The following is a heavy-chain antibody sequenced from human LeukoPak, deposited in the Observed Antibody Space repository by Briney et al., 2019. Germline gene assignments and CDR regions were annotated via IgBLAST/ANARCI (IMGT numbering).Heavy chain of an antibody. J-gene: IGHJ4*02. CDR1: GASISSSTYY. D-gene: IGHD3-22*01. CDR2: TYYSGST. CDR3: ARHRLGSGYYLLFDY. V-gene: IGHV4-39*01. Sequence: SETLSLTCTVSGASISSSTYYWGWIRQAPGKGLEWIGTTYYSGSTYYNPSLRSRVTISADTSENQFSLKLSSATAADTAVYYCARHRLGSGYYLLFDYWGQGALVTVSS.